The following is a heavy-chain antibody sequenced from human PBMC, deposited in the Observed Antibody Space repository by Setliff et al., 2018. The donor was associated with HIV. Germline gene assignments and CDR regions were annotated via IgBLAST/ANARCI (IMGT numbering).Heavy chain of an antibody. CDR3: ARRGWNGYKAFDY. Sequence: SETLSLTCTVSGASISSHYWSWIRQPPGKGLEWIGYIFYSGNTNYNPSLKSRVTISVDTSKNQFSPKLTSVTAADTAVYYCARRGWNGYKAFDYWGQGALVTVSS. CDR2: IFYSGNT. V-gene: IGHV4-59*11. CDR1: GASISSHY. J-gene: IGHJ4*02. D-gene: IGHD5-12*01.